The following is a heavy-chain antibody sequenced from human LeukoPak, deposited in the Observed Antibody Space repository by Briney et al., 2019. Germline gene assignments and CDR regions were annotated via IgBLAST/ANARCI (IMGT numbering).Heavy chain of an antibody. Sequence: PGGSLRLSCAASGFTFSSYGMHWVRQAPGKGLEWVAVISYDGSNKYYADSVKGRFTISRDNSKNTLYLQMNSLRAEDTAVYYCAKVLVGGVKPHTDAFDIWGQGTMVTVSS. V-gene: IGHV3-30*18. CDR3: AKVLVGGVKPHTDAFDI. J-gene: IGHJ3*02. CDR1: GFTFSSYG. D-gene: IGHD3-16*01. CDR2: ISYDGSNK.